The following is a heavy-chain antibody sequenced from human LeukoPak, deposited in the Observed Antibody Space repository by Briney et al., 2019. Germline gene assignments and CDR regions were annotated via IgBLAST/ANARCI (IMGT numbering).Heavy chain of an antibody. CDR3: ARDSPGTMVRGVIIKDYYYGMDV. CDR2: IIPIFGTA. D-gene: IGHD3-10*01. J-gene: IGHJ6*02. Sequence: SVKVSCKASGYTFTSYYMYWVRQAPGQGLEWMGGIIPIFGTANYAQKFQGRVTITADESTSTAYMELSSLRSEDTAVYYCARDSPGTMVRGVIIKDYYYGMDVWGQGTTVTVSS. CDR1: GYTFTSYY. V-gene: IGHV1-69*13.